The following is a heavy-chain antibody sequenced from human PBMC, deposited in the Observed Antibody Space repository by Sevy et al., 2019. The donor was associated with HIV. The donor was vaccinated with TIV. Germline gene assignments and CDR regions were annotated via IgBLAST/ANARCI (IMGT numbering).Heavy chain of an antibody. CDR1: GYSFTSYW. CDR2: IYPGDSDT. J-gene: IGHJ4*02. D-gene: IGHD3-3*01. CDR3: ARPTFDFWSGYETLDY. Sequence: GESLKISCKGSGYSFTSYWIGWVCQMPGKGLEWMGIIYPGDSDTRYSPSFQGQVTISADKSISTAYLQWSSLKASDTAMYYCARPTFDFWSGYETLDYWGQGTLVTVSS. V-gene: IGHV5-51*01.